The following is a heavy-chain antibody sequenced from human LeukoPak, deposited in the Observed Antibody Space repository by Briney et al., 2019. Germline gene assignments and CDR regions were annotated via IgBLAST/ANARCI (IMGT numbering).Heavy chain of an antibody. J-gene: IGHJ4*02. Sequence: PGGSLRLSCAASGFTFNKWSMNWVRQAPGKGLEWVSNIISRGDTTHYADSVKGRFTISRDNAKNWLFLQLNSLRAEDTAVYYCARSRGYCTGASCDIDYWGQGTLVTVSS. D-gene: IGHD2-8*02. CDR1: GFTFNKWS. CDR3: ARSRGYCTGASCDIDY. CDR2: IISRGDTT. V-gene: IGHV3-48*04.